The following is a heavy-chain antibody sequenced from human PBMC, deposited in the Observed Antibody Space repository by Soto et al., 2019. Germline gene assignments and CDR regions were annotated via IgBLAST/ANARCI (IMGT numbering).Heavy chain of an antibody. CDR3: ARDPLGIAPN. V-gene: IGHV1-69*06. Sequence: SVKVSCKASGGTFSSYAISWVRQAPGQGLEWMGGIIPIFGTANYAQKFQGRVTITADKSTSAAYMELSSLRSEDTAVYYCARDPLGIAPNWGQGTLVTVSS. CDR2: IIPIFGTA. J-gene: IGHJ4*02. CDR1: GGTFSSYA. D-gene: IGHD6-13*01.